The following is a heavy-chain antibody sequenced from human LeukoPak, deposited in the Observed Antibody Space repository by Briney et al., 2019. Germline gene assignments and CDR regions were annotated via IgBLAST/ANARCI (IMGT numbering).Heavy chain of an antibody. Sequence: GGSLRLSCAASGFTFSSCSMHWVRQAPGKGLEWVSYISSSATTIYYAESVKGRFTISRDDAKNSLYLQMNSLRVEDTAVYYCAGNSILTGYYLFDYWGQGTLVTVSS. CDR1: GFTFSSCS. CDR3: AGNSILTGYYLFDY. CDR2: ISSSATTI. V-gene: IGHV3-48*04. J-gene: IGHJ4*02. D-gene: IGHD3-9*01.